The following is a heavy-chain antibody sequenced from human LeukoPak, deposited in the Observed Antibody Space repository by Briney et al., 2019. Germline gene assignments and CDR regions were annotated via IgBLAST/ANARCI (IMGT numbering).Heavy chain of an antibody. CDR3: ARGIYGSGSYGY. CDR1: GYTFTSYA. D-gene: IGHD3-10*01. Sequence: ASVKVSCKASGYTFTSYAMNWVRQAPGQGLEWMGWISAYNGNTNYAQKLQGRVTMTTDTSTSTAYMELRSLRSDDTAVYYCARGIYGSGSYGYWGQGTLVTVSS. J-gene: IGHJ4*02. V-gene: IGHV1-18*01. CDR2: ISAYNGNT.